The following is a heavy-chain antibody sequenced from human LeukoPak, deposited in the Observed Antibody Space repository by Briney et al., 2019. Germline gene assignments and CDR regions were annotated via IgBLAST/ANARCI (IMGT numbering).Heavy chain of an antibody. D-gene: IGHD1-14*01. CDR1: GFDIRKYS. Sequence: GGSLRLSCAASGFDIRKYSMHWVRQAPGKGLEWVGVISYDETTTFYGDSVTGRFTISRDNAKNTLFLQLNDLRVDDTAVYYCAKVGGEWNQLIWGWFYPWGQGAPVTVSS. CDR2: ISYDETTT. J-gene: IGHJ5*02. CDR3: AKVGGEWNQLIWGWFYP. V-gene: IGHV3-30*01.